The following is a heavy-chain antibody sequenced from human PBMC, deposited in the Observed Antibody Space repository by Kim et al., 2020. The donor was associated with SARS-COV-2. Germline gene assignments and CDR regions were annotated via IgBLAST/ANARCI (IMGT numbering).Heavy chain of an antibody. Sequence: VKGRFTISRDNAKNSLYLQMNSLRAEDTAVYYCARDPSVAGTYYYYGMDVWGQGTTVTVSS. D-gene: IGHD6-19*01. CDR3: ARDPSVAGTYYYYGMDV. V-gene: IGHV3-21*01. J-gene: IGHJ6*02.